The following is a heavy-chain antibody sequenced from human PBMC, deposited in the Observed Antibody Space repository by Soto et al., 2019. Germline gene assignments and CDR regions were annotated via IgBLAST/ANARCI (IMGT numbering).Heavy chain of an antibody. D-gene: IGHD2-15*01. CDR3: ARQTYYCSGGSCYLTHFDY. J-gene: IGHJ4*02. V-gene: IGHV5-10-1*01. CDR1: GYSFTSYW. CDR2: IGPTYSYT. Sequence: PGESLKISCKGSGYSFTSYWISWVRQMPGKGLGWKGRIGPTYSYTSCSPSFQGDVIISADKSISTAYLQWSSLKASDIAMYYCARQTYYCSGGSCYLTHFDYWGQGTLVTVSS.